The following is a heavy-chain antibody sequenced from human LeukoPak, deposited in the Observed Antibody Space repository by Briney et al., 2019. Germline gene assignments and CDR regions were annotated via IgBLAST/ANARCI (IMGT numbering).Heavy chain of an antibody. CDR3: AKAQSSGFYWYFDC. CDR1: GFTFSSYA. Sequence: PGGSLRLSCAASGFTFSSYAMSWVRQAPGKGLEWVSAISGTGGNTYYADSVKGRFTISRDNSKNTLYLQMNSLRGEDTAVYYCAKAQSSGFYWYFDCWGQGTLVTVSS. J-gene: IGHJ4*02. CDR2: ISGTGGNT. V-gene: IGHV3-23*01. D-gene: IGHD3-22*01.